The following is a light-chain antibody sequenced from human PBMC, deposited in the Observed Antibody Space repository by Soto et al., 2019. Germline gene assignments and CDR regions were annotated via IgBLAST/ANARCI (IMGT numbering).Light chain of an antibody. J-gene: IGKJ1*01. CDR2: GAS. CDR1: QSVDSN. Sequence: EILMTQSPGTLSVSPGERATLSRRASQSVDSNLAWYQQKPGQAPRLLIYGASTRATGISARFSGSGSGTEFTLTISSLQSEDFGVYYCQQYNNWWTFGQGTKVDIK. V-gene: IGKV3-15*01. CDR3: QQYNNWWT.